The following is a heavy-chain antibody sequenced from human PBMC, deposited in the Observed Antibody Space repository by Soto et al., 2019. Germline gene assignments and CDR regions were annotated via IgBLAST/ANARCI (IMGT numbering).Heavy chain of an antibody. CDR2: INHSGST. J-gene: IGHJ5*02. V-gene: IGHV4-34*01. CDR1: GESFTAYY. CDR3: AREVVGPTNYFGP. D-gene: IGHD2-15*01. Sequence: SETLSLTCAVHGESFTAYYWSWIRQPPGKGLEWIGKINHSGSTNYNPSLKSRVTISVDTSKNQFSLKLTSVTAADTAMYYCAREVVGPTNYFGPWGQGTLVTVSS.